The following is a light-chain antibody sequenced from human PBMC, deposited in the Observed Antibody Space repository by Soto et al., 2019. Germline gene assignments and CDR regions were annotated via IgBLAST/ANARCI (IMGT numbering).Light chain of an antibody. J-gene: IGLJ2*01. CDR3: SSYTSSGTLVV. V-gene: IGLV2-14*01. CDR1: SSDVGGYNY. Sequence: QSVLTQPASVSGSPGQSITISCTGTSSDVGGYNYVSWYQQHPGKAPKLMIYEVSNRPSGVSNRFSGSRSGNTASLTISGLQAEDEADYYCSSYTSSGTLVVFGGGTKVTVL. CDR2: EVS.